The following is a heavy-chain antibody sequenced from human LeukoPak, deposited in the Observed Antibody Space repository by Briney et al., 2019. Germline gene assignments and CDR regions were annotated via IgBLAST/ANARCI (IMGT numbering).Heavy chain of an antibody. CDR2: IHISGTT. CDR1: GGSISDYY. D-gene: IGHD2-2*01. Sequence: PSETLSLTCTVSGGSISDYYWSWVRQPAGKGLEWIGRIHISGTTYYNPSLKSRFTMSIDTSKNQFSLKLSSVTAADTAVYYCATHETRPVFYGWFDPWGQGTLVTVS. CDR3: ATHETRPVFYGWFDP. J-gene: IGHJ5*02. V-gene: IGHV4-4*07.